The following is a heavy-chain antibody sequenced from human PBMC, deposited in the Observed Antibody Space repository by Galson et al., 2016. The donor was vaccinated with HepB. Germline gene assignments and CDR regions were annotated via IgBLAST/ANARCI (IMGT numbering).Heavy chain of an antibody. CDR2: IYSDGRT. D-gene: IGHD6-19*01. CDR3: AKNGGWYGAGYFDY. CDR1: GFTVSSNY. J-gene: IGHJ4*02. Sequence: SLRLSCAASGFTVSSNYMSWVRQAPGKGLERVAVIYSDGRTSYADSVKGRFTITRDNSTNTVYLQMNNLRAEDTAVYYCAKNGGWYGAGYFDYWGQGTLGTVSS. V-gene: IGHV3-66*01.